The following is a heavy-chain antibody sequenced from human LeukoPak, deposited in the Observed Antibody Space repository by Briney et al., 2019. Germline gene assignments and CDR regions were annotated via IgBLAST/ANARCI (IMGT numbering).Heavy chain of an antibody. CDR3: ARASPRSWDFDY. Sequence: GGCLRLSCAASGSTFSSYSMNWVRQAPGKGLEWVSSISSSSSYIYYADSVKGRFTISRDNAKNSLYLQMNSLRAEDTAVYYCARASPRSWDFDYWGQGTLVTVSS. V-gene: IGHV3-21*01. D-gene: IGHD6-13*01. CDR2: ISSSSSYI. CDR1: GSTFSSYS. J-gene: IGHJ4*02.